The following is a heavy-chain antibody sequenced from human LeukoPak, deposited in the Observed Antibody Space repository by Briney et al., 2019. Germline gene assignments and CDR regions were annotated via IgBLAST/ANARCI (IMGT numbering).Heavy chain of an antibody. J-gene: IGHJ4*02. CDR3: ARLAWYAGDCYRFDY. V-gene: IGHV4-39*01. CDR1: GGSIISNSYY. D-gene: IGHD2-21*01. CDR2: IYYTGST. Sequence: SETLSLTCTVSGGSIISNSYYWGWIRQPPGKGLEWIGNIYYTGSTYYKPSLKSRVTISVATSKNQFSLKLSSVTAADTAAYYCARLAWYAGDCYRFDYWGQGTLVTVSS.